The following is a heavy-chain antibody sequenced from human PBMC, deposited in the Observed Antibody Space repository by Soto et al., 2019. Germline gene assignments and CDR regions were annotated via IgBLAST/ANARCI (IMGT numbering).Heavy chain of an antibody. J-gene: IGHJ4*02. CDR1: GYTFTSYG. Sequence: GASVKVSCKASGYTFTSYGISWVRQAPGQGLEWMGWISAYNGNANYAQKLQGRVTMTTDTSTSTACMELRSLRSDDTAVYYCARGEYYYDSSGYYSLINFDYWGQGTLVTVSS. CDR2: ISAYNGNA. CDR3: ARGEYYYDSSGYYSLINFDY. D-gene: IGHD3-22*01. V-gene: IGHV1-18*04.